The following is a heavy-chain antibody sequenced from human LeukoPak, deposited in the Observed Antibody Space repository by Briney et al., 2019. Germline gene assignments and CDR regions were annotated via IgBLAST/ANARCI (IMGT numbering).Heavy chain of an antibody. D-gene: IGHD2-2*01. J-gene: IGHJ4*02. V-gene: IGHV4-34*01. CDR2: INHSGST. CDR3: ARSKIRIVVVPAAAYFDY. CDR1: GGSFSGYY. Sequence: SETLSLTCAVYGGSFSGYYWSWIRQPPGKGLEWIGEINHSGSTNYNPSLKSRVTISVDTSKNQFSLKLSSVTAADTAVYYCARSKIRIVVVPAAAYFDYRGQGTLVTVSS.